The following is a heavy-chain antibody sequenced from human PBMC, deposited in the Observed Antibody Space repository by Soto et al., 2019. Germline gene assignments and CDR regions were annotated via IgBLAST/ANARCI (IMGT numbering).Heavy chain of an antibody. V-gene: IGHV3-33*01. CDR3: ARGFIAVAGLAIDY. CDR2: IWYDGSNK. D-gene: IGHD6-19*01. J-gene: IGHJ4*02. CDR1: GFTFSSYG. Sequence: GGSLRLSCAASGFTFSSYGMHWVRQAPGKGLEWVAVIWYDGSNKYYADSVKGRFTISRDNSKNTLYLQMNSLRAEDTAVYYCARGFIAVAGLAIDYWGQGTLVTVPS.